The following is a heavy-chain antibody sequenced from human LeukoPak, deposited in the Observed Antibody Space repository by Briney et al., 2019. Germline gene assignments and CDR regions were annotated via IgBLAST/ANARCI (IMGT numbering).Heavy chain of an antibody. CDR1: GFTFSNFG. D-gene: IGHD5-24*01. Sequence: GGSLRLSCAASGFTFSNFGMHWVRRAPGKGLEWVTFIRYDGTNKYYADSVKGRFTISRDNSKNTLYLQMNSLRVEDTAIYYCAKVEMSTSPGGIDYWGQGTLVTVSS. CDR3: AKVEMSTSPGGIDY. V-gene: IGHV3-30*02. J-gene: IGHJ4*02. CDR2: IRYDGTNK.